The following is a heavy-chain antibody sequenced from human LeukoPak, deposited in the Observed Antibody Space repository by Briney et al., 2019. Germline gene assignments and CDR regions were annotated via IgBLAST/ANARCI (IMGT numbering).Heavy chain of an antibody. CDR3: ATPLRGYSFDY. CDR1: GFTVSRNY. Sequence: GGSLRLSCAASGFTVSRNYMGWVRQAPGKGLEWVSIIYSDGGAFYADSVRGRFTISRDYSKNTLYLQMNSLRAEDSAVYFCATPLRGYSFDYWGQGTLVTVSS. V-gene: IGHV3-53*01. J-gene: IGHJ4*02. CDR2: IYSDGGA. D-gene: IGHD5-18*01.